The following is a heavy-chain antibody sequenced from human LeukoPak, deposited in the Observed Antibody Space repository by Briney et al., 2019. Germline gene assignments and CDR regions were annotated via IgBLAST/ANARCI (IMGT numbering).Heavy chain of an antibody. J-gene: IGHJ4*02. CDR1: GFTFSSYG. Sequence: AGRSLRLSCAASGFTFSSYGMHWVRQAPGKGLEWVAVIWYDGSNKYYADSVKGRFTMSRDNSKNTLYLQMNSLRIEDTAVYYCAKDGDCGGGGCFPNNFNYWGQGTLVTVSS. V-gene: IGHV3-33*06. D-gene: IGHD2-15*01. CDR3: AKDGDCGGGGCFPNNFNY. CDR2: IWYDGSNK.